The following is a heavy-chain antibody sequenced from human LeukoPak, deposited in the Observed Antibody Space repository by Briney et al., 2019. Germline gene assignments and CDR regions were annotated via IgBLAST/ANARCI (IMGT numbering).Heavy chain of an antibody. Sequence: ASVKVSCKASGGTFSSYAISWVRQAPGQGLEWMGRIIPILGIANYAQKFQGRVTITADKSTSTAYMELSSLRSEDTAVYYCARDYYGSGSYCSGVPMDVWGQGTTVTVSS. D-gene: IGHD3-10*01. CDR1: GGTFSSYA. V-gene: IGHV1-69*04. CDR3: ARDYYGSGSYCSGVPMDV. J-gene: IGHJ6*02. CDR2: IIPILGIA.